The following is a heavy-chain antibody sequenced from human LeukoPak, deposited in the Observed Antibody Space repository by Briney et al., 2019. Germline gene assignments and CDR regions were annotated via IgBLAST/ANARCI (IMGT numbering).Heavy chain of an antibody. CDR1: GFTFRSYG. J-gene: IGHJ3*02. D-gene: IGHD2-15*01. V-gene: IGHV3-33*06. CDR3: AKDGRCSGGTCYYDAFDI. Sequence: PGGSLRLSCAASGFTFRSYGMHWVRQAPGKGLEWVAVIWYDGSNKYYADSVKGRFTISRDNSKKTLYLQMTSVRAEDTAVYYCAKDGRCSGGTCYYDAFDIWGQGTMVTVSS. CDR2: IWYDGSNK.